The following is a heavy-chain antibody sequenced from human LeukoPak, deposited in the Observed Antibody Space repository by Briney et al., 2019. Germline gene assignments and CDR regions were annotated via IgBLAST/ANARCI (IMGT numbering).Heavy chain of an antibody. Sequence: ASVKVSCKASGYTFTGYYMHWVRQAPGQGLEWMGWINPNSGGTNYAQKLQGRVTMTTDTSTSTAYMELRSLRPDDTAVYYCARVTYYGSGSPTKPVYYFDYWGQGTLVTVSS. CDR3: ARVTYYGSGSPTKPVYYFDY. CDR1: GYTFTGYY. J-gene: IGHJ4*02. D-gene: IGHD3-10*01. CDR2: INPNSGGT. V-gene: IGHV1-2*02.